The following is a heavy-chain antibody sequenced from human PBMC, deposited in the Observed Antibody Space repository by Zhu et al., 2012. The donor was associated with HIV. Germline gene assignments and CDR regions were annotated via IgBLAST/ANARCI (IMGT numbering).Heavy chain of an antibody. CDR1: GFTFDDYG. Sequence: EVQLVESGGGLVQPGRSLRLSCAASGFTFDDYGMHWVRQAPGKGLEWVSGISWNSGSIGYADSVKGRFTISRDNAKNSLYLQMNSLRAEDMALYYCAKAVGIDRGQPDGFDIWAKGQWSPSL. D-gene: IGHD7-27*01. CDR2: ISWNSGSI. CDR3: AKAVGIDRGQPDGFDI. J-gene: IGHJ3*02. V-gene: IGHV3-9*03.